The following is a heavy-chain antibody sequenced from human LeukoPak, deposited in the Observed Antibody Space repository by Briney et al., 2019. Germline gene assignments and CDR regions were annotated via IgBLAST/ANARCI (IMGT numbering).Heavy chain of an antibody. CDR1: GFTFSSYA. V-gene: IGHV3-23*01. D-gene: IGHD3-10*01. J-gene: IGHJ3*02. Sequence: GGSLRLSCTASGFTFSSYAMTWVRQGPGKGLERVLAINGAGVNTFYADSVKGRFTISRDNSKNTLYLQMNSLRAEDTAVYYCAKHLSGSRAFDMWGQGTMVTVSS. CDR2: INGAGVNT. CDR3: AKHLSGSRAFDM.